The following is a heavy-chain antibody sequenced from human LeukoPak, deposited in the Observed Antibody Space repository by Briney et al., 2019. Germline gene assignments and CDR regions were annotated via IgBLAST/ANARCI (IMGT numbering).Heavy chain of an antibody. Sequence: GASVKVSCTASGYTFTSYYMHWVRQAPGQGLEWMGIINPSGGSTSYAQKFQGRVTMTRDTSTSTVYMELSSLRSEDTAVYYCARDRRLLGLRGDWGQGTLVTVSS. CDR3: ARDRRLLGLRGD. CDR1: GYTFTSYY. V-gene: IGHV1-46*01. CDR2: INPSGGST. J-gene: IGHJ4*02. D-gene: IGHD2-21*01.